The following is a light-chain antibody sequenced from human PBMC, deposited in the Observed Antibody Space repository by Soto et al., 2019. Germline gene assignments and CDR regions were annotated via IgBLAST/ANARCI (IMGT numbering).Light chain of an antibody. J-gene: IGKJ1*01. V-gene: IGKV3-11*01. CDR1: QSVSTY. CDR3: QHRSGWPPWT. Sequence: EIVLTQSPATLSLSPGERATLSCGASQSVSTYLAWYQQKPGQAPRLLIYDVSNRATGIPARFSGSGSGTSFTLTISGLEPEDFAVYYCQHRSGWPPWTFGQGTKVQI. CDR2: DVS.